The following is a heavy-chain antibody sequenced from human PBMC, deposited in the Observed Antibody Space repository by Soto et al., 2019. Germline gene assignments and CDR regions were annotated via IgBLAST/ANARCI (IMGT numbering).Heavy chain of an antibody. CDR1: GGSISSSSYY. V-gene: IGHV4-39*01. J-gene: IGHJ6*02. CDR3: ASLFYCSSTSCYYYYGMDV. Sequence: QLQLQESGPGLVKPSETLSLTCTVSGGSISSSSYYWGWVRQPPGKGLEWIGSIYYTGSTYYNPSIRIRLTISVDPSKTQFSLKLSSVTAPDTAVYYCASLFYCSSTSCYYYYGMDVWGQGTTVTVSS. D-gene: IGHD2-2*01. CDR2: IYYTGST.